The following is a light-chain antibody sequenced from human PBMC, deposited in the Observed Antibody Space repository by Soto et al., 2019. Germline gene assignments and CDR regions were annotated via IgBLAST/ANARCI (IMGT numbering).Light chain of an antibody. Sequence: QSVLTQPAAVSGSPGQSITISCTGTSSDVGNYNLVSWYQQYPGKAPKLMIDEGGKRPSGVSNRFSGSKSGNTASLTISGLQAEDDADYYCCSFALRSTLIFGGGTKVTVL. V-gene: IGLV2-23*01. CDR2: EGG. CDR3: CSFALRSTLI. CDR1: SSDVGNYNL. J-gene: IGLJ2*01.